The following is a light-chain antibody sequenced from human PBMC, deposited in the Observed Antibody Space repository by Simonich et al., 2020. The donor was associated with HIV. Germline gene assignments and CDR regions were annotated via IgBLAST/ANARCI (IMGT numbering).Light chain of an antibody. J-gene: IGKJ2*01. Sequence: DIQMTQSPSTLSASVGDRVTITCRASQSISSWLAWYQQKPGKAPKLLIYKASSLDSGVPARFSGSGSGTEFTLTISSLQPDDFATYYCHQYNSYSYTFGQGTKLEIK. CDR3: HQYNSYSYT. CDR1: QSISSW. V-gene: IGKV1-5*03. CDR2: KAS.